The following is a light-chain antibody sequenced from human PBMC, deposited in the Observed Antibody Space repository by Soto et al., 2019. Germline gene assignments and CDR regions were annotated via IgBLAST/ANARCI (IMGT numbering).Light chain of an antibody. Sequence: QSALTQPRSVSGSPGQSVTISCSGTSSDVGHYNFVSWYQQHPGKAPILMIYDVSKRPSGVPDRFSGSKSDNTASLTISGLQAEDEADYYCCSYAGSYSVVFGGGTKLTVL. J-gene: IGLJ2*01. CDR1: SSDVGHYNF. V-gene: IGLV2-11*01. CDR2: DVS. CDR3: CSYAGSYSVV.